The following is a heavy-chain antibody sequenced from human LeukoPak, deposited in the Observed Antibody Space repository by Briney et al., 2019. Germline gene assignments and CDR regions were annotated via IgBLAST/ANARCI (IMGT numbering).Heavy chain of an antibody. V-gene: IGHV4-59*01. D-gene: IGHD5-18*01. J-gene: IGHJ4*02. CDR3: ARANVDTFEFDY. Sequence: SETLSLTCTVSGGSISSYYWSWIRQPPGKGLEWIGYIYYSGSTNYNPSLKSRVTISVDTSKNQFSLKLSSVTAADTAVYYCARANVDTFEFDYWGQGTLVTVSS. CDR2: IYYSGST. CDR1: GGSISSYY.